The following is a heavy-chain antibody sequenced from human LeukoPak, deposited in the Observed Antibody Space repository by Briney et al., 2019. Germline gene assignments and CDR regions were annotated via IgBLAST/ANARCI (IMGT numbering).Heavy chain of an antibody. D-gene: IGHD3-9*01. Sequence: QPGRSLRLSCAASGFTFSSYTIHWVRQAPGKGLEWVAVVSYDGINKYYADSVKGRVTISRDNSKNTLYLQMNSLRAEDTAVYYCARDGPYYDILTGYPPFDYWGQGTLVTVSS. V-gene: IGHV3-30-3*01. CDR2: VSYDGINK. J-gene: IGHJ4*02. CDR3: ARDGPYYDILTGYPPFDY. CDR1: GFTFSSYT.